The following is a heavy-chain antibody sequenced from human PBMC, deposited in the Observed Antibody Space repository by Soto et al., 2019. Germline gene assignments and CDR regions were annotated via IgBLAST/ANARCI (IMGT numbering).Heavy chain of an antibody. CDR3: ARPGHYYYYYMDV. J-gene: IGHJ6*03. Sequence: VGPLRLSCAASGVTFSSYSMNWVRQAPGKGLEWVSSISSSSSYIYYADSVKGRFTISRDNAKNSLYLQMNSLRAEDTAVYYCARPGHYYYYYMDVWGKGTTVTVPS. CDR1: GVTFSSYS. CDR2: ISSSSSYI. V-gene: IGHV3-21*01.